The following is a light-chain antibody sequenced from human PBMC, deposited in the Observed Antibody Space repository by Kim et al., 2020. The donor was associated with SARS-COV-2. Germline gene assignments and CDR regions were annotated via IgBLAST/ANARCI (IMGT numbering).Light chain of an antibody. J-gene: IGKJ2*01. V-gene: IGKV1-39*01. CDR1: QSINTY. Sequence: DIQMTQSPSSLSASVGDRVTITCRASQSINTYLNWYQQKPGKVPKLLISGASSLQSGVPSRFSGSGSGTDFTLIISNLQPEDFAIYYCQQSSGPPPTFGQGTKLEI. CDR2: GAS. CDR3: QQSSGPPPT.